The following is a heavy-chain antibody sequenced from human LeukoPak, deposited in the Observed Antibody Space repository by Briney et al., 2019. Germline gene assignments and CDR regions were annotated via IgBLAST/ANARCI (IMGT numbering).Heavy chain of an antibody. V-gene: IGHV4-4*09. D-gene: IGHD4-17*01. CDR3: ARYGALHDAFDI. J-gene: IGHJ3*02. CDR1: GGSISGYY. CDR2: IYPSGNS. Sequence: PSETLSLTCTVSGGSISGYYWNWIRQPPGKGLEWLGYIYPSGNSDYNPSLKSRVSMSVDTSKKQISLRLSSVTAADTAMYYCARYGALHDAFDIWGQGTMVTVSS.